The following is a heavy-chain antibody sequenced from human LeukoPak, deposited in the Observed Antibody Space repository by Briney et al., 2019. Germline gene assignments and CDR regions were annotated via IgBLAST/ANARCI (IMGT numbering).Heavy chain of an antibody. J-gene: IGHJ4*02. D-gene: IGHD3-22*01. CDR2: ISAYNGNT. V-gene: IGHV1-18*01. CDR1: GYTFTSYG. Sequence: ASVKVSCKASGYTFTSYGISWVRQAPGQGLEWMGWISAYNGNTNYAQKLQGRVTMTTDTSTNTAYMELRSLRSDDTAVYYCARENYDSSGYHRFDYWGQGTLVTVSS. CDR3: ARENYDSSGYHRFDY.